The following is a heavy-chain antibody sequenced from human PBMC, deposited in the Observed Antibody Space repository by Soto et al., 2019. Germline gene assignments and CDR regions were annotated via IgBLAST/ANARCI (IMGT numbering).Heavy chain of an antibody. J-gene: IGHJ4*02. Sequence: VQLVETGGGLIQPGGSLRLSCAASGFTVSSNYMSWVRQAPGKGLEWVSVIYSGGSTYYADSVKGRFTISRDNSKNTLYLQMNCLRAEDTAVYYCARETPGYPLYYWGQGTLVTVSS. CDR2: IYSGGST. CDR3: ARETPGYPLYY. D-gene: IGHD6-13*01. CDR1: GFTVSSNY. V-gene: IGHV3-53*02.